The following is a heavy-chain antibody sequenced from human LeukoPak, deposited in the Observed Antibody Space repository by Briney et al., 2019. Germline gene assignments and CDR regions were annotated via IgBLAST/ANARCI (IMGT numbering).Heavy chain of an antibody. J-gene: IGHJ4*02. V-gene: IGHV3-7*01. Sequence: GGSLRLSCAASGFTFSSYWMSWVRQAPGKGLEWVANIKQDGSEKYYVDPVKGRFTISRDNAKNSLYLQMNSLRAEDTAVYYCARDKVGYGDYVDYWGQGTLVTVSS. D-gene: IGHD4-17*01. CDR1: GFTFSSYW. CDR3: ARDKVGYGDYVDY. CDR2: IKQDGSEK.